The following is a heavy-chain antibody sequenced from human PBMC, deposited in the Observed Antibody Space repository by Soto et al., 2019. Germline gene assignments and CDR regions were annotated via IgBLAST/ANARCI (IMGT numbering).Heavy chain of an antibody. CDR3: GRGRSGQIVVFY. D-gene: IGHD1-26*01. CDR2: IGPESGAT. CDR1: GYTFTGHY. J-gene: IGHJ4*02. Sequence: ASVKVSCKSSGYTFTGHYIHWVRQAPEQGPEWMGEIGPESGATRYAQRFQGRVTMTRDMSITTVYMELNNLSPDDTAVYYCGRGRSGQIVVFYWGQGTPVTVSS. V-gene: IGHV1-2*02.